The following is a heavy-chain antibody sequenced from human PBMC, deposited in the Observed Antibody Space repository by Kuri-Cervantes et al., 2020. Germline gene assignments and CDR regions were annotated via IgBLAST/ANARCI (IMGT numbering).Heavy chain of an antibody. J-gene: IGHJ4*02. CDR3: ARVEGYYGSGSPSLLHFDY. CDR1: GYTFTGYY. CDR2: INPSGGST. Sequence: ASVKVSCKASGYTFTGYYMHWVRQAPGQGLEWMGIINPSGGSTSYAQKFQGRVTMTRDTSTSTVYMELSSLRSEDTAVYYCARVEGYYGSGSPSLLHFDYWGQGTLVTVSS. D-gene: IGHD3-10*01. V-gene: IGHV1-46*01.